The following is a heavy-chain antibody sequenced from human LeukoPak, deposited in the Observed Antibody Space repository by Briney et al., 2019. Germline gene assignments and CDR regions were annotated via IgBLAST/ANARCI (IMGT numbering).Heavy chain of an antibody. D-gene: IGHD5-24*01. CDR1: GGSISPHF. CDR2: VYYTGST. V-gene: IGHV4-59*08. J-gene: IGHJ5*02. CDR3: ARHPFNYPFDL. Sequence: SETLSLTCTVSGGSISPHFWSWIRQPPGKAPEWIGFVYYTGSTQYTPSLQSRVTISVDTSKNQVALSLSSVTAADTAVYYCARHPFNYPFDLWGQGTLVTVSS.